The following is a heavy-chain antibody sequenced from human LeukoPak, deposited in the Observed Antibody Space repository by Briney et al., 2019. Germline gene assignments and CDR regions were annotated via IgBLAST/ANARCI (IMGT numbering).Heavy chain of an antibody. CDR2: ISRSSTTI. D-gene: IGHD6-13*01. V-gene: IGHV3-48*01. Sequence: GGSLRLSCAASGFTFNDYNMNWVRQAPGKGLEWISYISRSSTTIYYADSVKGRFTISRDDAKNSLYLQMSSLRAEDTAVYYCARVYTSSWYGDCWGQGILVTVSS. CDR1: GFTFNDYN. CDR3: ARVYTSSWYGDC. J-gene: IGHJ4*02.